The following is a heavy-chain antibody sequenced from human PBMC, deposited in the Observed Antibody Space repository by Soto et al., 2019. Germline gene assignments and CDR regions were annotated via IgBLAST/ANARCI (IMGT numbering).Heavy chain of an antibody. D-gene: IGHD1-26*01. V-gene: IGHV3-33*01. J-gene: IGHJ3*01. CDR2: IWYDGSNK. Sequence: QVQLVESGGGVVQPGRSLRLSCAASGFTFSSNGMHWVRQAPGKGLEWVAIIWYDGSNKYYADSVKGRFTISRDNSKNTLYLQMNSLRDEDTAMYYCARWNLVGPTIDAFDLWGQGTMVTVSS. CDR3: ARWNLVGPTIDAFDL. CDR1: GFTFSSNG.